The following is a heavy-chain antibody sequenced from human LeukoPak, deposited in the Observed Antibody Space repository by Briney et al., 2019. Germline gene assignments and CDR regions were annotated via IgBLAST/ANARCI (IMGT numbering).Heavy chain of an antibody. CDR3: AKDNSNYFEYFYYMDV. CDR2: IIPMFGTP. J-gene: IGHJ6*03. Sequence: ASVKVSCKASGYTFTSYDINWVRQATGQGLEWMGGIIPMFGTPNYAQKFQGRVTITADESTSTVYMELSNLRSEDTAVYYCAKDNSNYFEYFYYMDVWGKGTTVTVSS. D-gene: IGHD2/OR15-2a*01. V-gene: IGHV1-69*13. CDR1: GYTFTSYD.